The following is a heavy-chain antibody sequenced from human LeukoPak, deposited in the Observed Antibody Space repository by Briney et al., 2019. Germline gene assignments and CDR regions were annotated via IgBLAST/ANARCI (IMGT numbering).Heavy chain of an antibody. Sequence: ASVKVSCKAAGYTFTSHGISWVRQAPGQGLEWMGWISAYNGNTNYAQKLQGRVTMTTDTSTSTAYMELRSLRSDDTAVYYCAREAEGYVVLYWGQGTLVTVSS. CDR1: GYTFTSHG. CDR2: ISAYNGNT. J-gene: IGHJ4*02. CDR3: AREAEGYVVLY. V-gene: IGHV1-18*01. D-gene: IGHD2-2*01.